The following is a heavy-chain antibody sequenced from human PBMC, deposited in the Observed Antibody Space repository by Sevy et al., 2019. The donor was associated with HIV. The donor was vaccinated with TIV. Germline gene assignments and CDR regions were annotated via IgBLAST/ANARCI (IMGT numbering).Heavy chain of an antibody. V-gene: IGHV1-24*01. CDR3: AEARGEDYCSGNSCQRHYYYGLDV. J-gene: IGHJ6*02. D-gene: IGHD2-15*01. CDR1: GYRLIEVS. Sequence: ASVKVSCKVSGYRLIEVSMHWVRQAPGKGLEWMGHLDPEDGETIYAQTFQGRVTMTEDTCTDTAYMEVSSLRSEDTAVYYCAEARGEDYCSGNSCQRHYYYGLDVWGQGTTVTVSS. CDR2: LDPEDGET.